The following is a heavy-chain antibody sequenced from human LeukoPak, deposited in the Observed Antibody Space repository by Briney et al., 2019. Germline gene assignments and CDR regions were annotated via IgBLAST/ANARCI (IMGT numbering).Heavy chain of an antibody. D-gene: IGHD3-22*01. CDR1: GYTFTGYY. V-gene: IGHV1-46*01. CDR3: ARDFDYYDSSGYYLNWFDP. J-gene: IGHJ5*02. CDR2: INPSGGST. Sequence: KPGASVKVSCKASGYTFTGYYMHWVRQAPGQGLEWMGIINPSGGSTSYAQKFQGRVTMTRDTSTSTVYMELSSLRSEDTAVYYCARDFDYYDSSGYYLNWFDPWGQGTLVTVSS.